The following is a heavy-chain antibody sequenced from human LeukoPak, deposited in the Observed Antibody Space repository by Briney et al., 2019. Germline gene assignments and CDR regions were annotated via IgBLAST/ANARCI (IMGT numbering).Heavy chain of an antibody. CDR3: AREHCSGGSCYSIYYYYYMDV. Sequence: SETLSLTCTVSGGSLSSYYWSWIRQPPGKGLEWIGYIYYSGSTNYNPSLTSRVTISVDTSKNKCSLKLSSVTAADTAVYYCAREHCSGGSCYSIYYYYYMDVWGKGTTVTVSS. CDR2: IYYSGST. D-gene: IGHD2-15*01. J-gene: IGHJ6*03. CDR1: GGSLSSYY. V-gene: IGHV4-59*12.